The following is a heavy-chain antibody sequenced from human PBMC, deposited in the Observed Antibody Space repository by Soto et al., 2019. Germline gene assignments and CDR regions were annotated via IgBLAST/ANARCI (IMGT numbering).Heavy chain of an antibody. D-gene: IGHD3-22*01. CDR2: INAGNGNT. Sequence: GASVKVSCKASGYTFTSYAMHWVRQAPGQRLEWMGWINAGNGNTKYSQKFQGRVTITRDTSASTAYMELSSLRSEDTAVYYCARRVGSSGYFDYWGQGTTVTVSS. CDR3: ARRVGSSGYFDY. CDR1: GYTFTSYA. J-gene: IGHJ4*02. V-gene: IGHV1-3*01.